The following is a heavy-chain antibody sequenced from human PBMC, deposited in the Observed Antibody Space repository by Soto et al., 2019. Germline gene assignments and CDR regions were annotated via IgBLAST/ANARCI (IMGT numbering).Heavy chain of an antibody. CDR2: IYYNGRT. CDR1: GGSISMGGYY. CDR3: ARRKGSGRARDWFDR. V-gene: IGHV4-31*03. J-gene: IGHJ5*02. Sequence: QVQLRESGPGLVRPSQTLSLTCSVSGGSISMGGYYWTRIRQHPGKGLEWIGYIYYNGRTNYNPRRKCRLAKSVDTSRSQFSLHLKSLTVADTAVYYCARRKGSGRARDWFDRWGQGTLVTVSS. D-gene: IGHD3-10*01.